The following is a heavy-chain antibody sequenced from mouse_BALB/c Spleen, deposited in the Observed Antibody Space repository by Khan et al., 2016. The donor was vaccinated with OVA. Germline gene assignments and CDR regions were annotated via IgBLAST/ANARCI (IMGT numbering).Heavy chain of an antibody. CDR2: IYPFNDDT. CDR1: GYTFTSYV. J-gene: IGHJ2*01. V-gene: IGHV1S136*01. Sequence: VQLQQSGPALVKPGASVKMSCEASGYTFTSYVIHWVKQKPGQGLEWIGYIYPFNDDTKYNEKFKGKATLTSDTSSSTAYMELRRLTSEDSAVYYCAKNYKYDVYFDYWGQGTTLTVSS. CDR3: AKNYKYDVYFDY. D-gene: IGHD2-14*01.